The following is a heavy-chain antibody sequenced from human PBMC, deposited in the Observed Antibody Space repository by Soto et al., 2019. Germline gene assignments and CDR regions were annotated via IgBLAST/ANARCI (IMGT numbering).Heavy chain of an antibody. V-gene: IGHV1-8*01. D-gene: IGHD6-13*01. CDR2: MNPNSGNT. CDR1: GYTFTSYD. Sequence: QVQLVQSGAEVKKPGASVKVSCKASGYTFTSYDINWVRQATGQGLEWMGWMNPNSGNTGYAQKFQGRVTMTRNTSISRAYMELSSLRSEATAVYYWASRGYSSSWYYYYYYGMDVWGQGTTVTVSS. J-gene: IGHJ6*02. CDR3: ASRGYSSSWYYYYYYGMDV.